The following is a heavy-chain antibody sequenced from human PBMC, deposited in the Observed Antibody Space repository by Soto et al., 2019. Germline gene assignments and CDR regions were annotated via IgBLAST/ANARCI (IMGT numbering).Heavy chain of an antibody. CDR3: ARSYRDYGMDV. J-gene: IGHJ6*02. V-gene: IGHV4-28*01. Sequence: QVQLQESGPGLVKPSDTLSLTCAVSGYSISSSHWWGWIRQPPGKGPEWIGYIYYSGSTYYNPSLKSRVTMSVDTSKNQFSLKVSSVTAVDTAVYYCARSYRDYGMDVWGQGTTVTVSS. D-gene: IGHD5-18*01. CDR2: IYYSGST. CDR1: GYSISSSHW.